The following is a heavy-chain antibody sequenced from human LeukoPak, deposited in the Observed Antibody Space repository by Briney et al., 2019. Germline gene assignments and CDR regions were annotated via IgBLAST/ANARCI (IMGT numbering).Heavy chain of an antibody. Sequence: GGSLRLSCAASQFTFSNYAMSWVRQAPGKGLEWVSAISGSGNTTYFGDSVTGRFTISRDSPKNTVYLQMNSLSAEDTAVYYCARRYSSGWLDYWGQGTLVTVSS. V-gene: IGHV3-23*01. CDR1: QFTFSNYA. J-gene: IGHJ4*02. D-gene: IGHD6-19*01. CDR3: ARRYSSGWLDY. CDR2: ISGSGNTT.